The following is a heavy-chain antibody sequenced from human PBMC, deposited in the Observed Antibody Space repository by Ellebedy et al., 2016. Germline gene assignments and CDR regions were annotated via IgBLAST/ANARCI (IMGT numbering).Heavy chain of an antibody. Sequence: ASVKVSXKPSGYTFTDYYIHWMRQAPGQGLEWMGWINPKSGGTDYARKFQGRVTMTRDTSITTAYMELSRLTSDDTALYYCARELGTRNWFDPWGQGTLVTVSS. J-gene: IGHJ5*02. D-gene: IGHD3-3*02. CDR2: INPKSGGT. CDR1: GYTFTDYY. CDR3: ARELGTRNWFDP. V-gene: IGHV1-2*02.